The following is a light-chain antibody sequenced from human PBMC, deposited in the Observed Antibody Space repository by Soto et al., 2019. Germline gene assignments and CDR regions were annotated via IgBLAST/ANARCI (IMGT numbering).Light chain of an antibody. V-gene: IGKV3-20*01. J-gene: IGKJ1*01. CDR1: QSVRSNY. CDR2: NSS. Sequence: ETVLTQSPGTLSLSPGERATLSCRASQSVRSNYLAWYQQKPGQAPRLLIYNSSTRATGIQDRFGGSGSGTDFTLTISRLEPEDFALYYCQQYRDLPQTFGQGTKV. CDR3: QQYRDLPQT.